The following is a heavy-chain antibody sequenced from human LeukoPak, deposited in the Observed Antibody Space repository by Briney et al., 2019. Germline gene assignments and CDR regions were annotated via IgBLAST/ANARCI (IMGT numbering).Heavy chain of an antibody. CDR3: ARAGGDYYDSSGVDY. V-gene: IGHV1-46*01. J-gene: IGHJ4*02. CDR1: GYTFTSYY. Sequence: ASVKVSCKASGYTFTSYYMHWVRQAPGQGLEWMGIINPSGGSTSYAQKFQGRVTMTRDTSTSTVYMELSSLRSEDTAVYYCARAGGDYYDSSGVDYWGRGTLVTVSS. D-gene: IGHD3-22*01. CDR2: INPSGGST.